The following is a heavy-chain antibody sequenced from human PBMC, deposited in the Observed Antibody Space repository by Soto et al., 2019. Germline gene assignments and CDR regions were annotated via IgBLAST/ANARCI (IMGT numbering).Heavy chain of an antibody. Sequence: APGKVSRKASGGTLSSYAISWVRQAPGKGLEWMGGIIPIFGTANYAQKFQGRVTITADKSTSTAYMELSSLRSEDTAVYYCARLVEDYYDSSGYYFDPWGQGTLVTVSS. V-gene: IGHV1-69*06. CDR3: ARLVEDYYDSSGYYFDP. CDR1: GGTLSSYA. CDR2: IIPIFGTA. D-gene: IGHD3-22*01. J-gene: IGHJ5*02.